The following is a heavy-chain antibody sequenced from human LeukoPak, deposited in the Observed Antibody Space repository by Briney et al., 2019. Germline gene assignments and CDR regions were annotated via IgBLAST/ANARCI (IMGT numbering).Heavy chain of an antibody. D-gene: IGHD1-26*01. J-gene: IGHJ4*02. V-gene: IGHV1-8*01. Sequence: ASVKVSCKASGYTFTSYDINWVRQATGRGLEWMGWMNPNSGNTGYAQKFQGRVTMTRNTSISTAYMELSSLRSEDTAVYYCARGNMGATTFYYFDYWGQGTLVTVSS. CDR2: MNPNSGNT. CDR1: GYTFTSYD. CDR3: ARGNMGATTFYYFDY.